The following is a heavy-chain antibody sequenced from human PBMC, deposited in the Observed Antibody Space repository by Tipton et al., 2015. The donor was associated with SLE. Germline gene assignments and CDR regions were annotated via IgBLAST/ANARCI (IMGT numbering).Heavy chain of an antibody. CDR1: GYTFTSYG. V-gene: IGHV1-18*01. Sequence: QSGAEVKKPGASVKVSCKASGYTFTSYGISWVRQAPGQGLEWMGWISAYNGNTNYAQKFQGRVTVSADTSSNTVHMELSGLRSEDTAVYYCARDRSRSGSDVFDYWGHGSLVTVSS. J-gene: IGHJ4*01. CDR2: ISAYNGNT. CDR3: ARDRSRSGSDVFDY. D-gene: IGHD1-26*01.